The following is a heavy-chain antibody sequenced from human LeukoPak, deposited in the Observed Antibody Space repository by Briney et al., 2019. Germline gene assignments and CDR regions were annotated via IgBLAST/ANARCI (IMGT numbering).Heavy chain of an antibody. Sequence: GGSLRLSCAAPGFNFDDYAIHWVRQAPGKGLEWVSLISGDGGSTFYADSVRGRFTISRDNSKNSLYLQMSSLRSEDTALYFCSRESDSSGWYDYWGQGTLVTVSS. CDR3: SRESDSSGWYDY. J-gene: IGHJ4*02. CDR1: GFNFDDYA. D-gene: IGHD6-19*01. CDR2: ISGDGGST. V-gene: IGHV3-43*02.